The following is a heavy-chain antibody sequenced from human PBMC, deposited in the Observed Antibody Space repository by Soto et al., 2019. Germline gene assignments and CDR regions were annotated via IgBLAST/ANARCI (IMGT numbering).Heavy chain of an antibody. Sequence: PSETLSLTCTVSSGSISSYYWSWIRQPPGKGLEWIGYIYYSGNTNYNPSLKSRVTILVDTSKNQFSLKLSSVTAADTAVYYCARDRGAAAGPFDYWGQGTLVTVSS. J-gene: IGHJ4*02. CDR3: ARDRGAAAGPFDY. CDR2: IYYSGNT. V-gene: IGHV4-59*01. CDR1: SGSISSYY. D-gene: IGHD6-13*01.